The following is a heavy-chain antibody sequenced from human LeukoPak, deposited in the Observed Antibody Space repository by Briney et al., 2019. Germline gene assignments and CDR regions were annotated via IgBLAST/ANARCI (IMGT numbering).Heavy chain of an antibody. CDR2: ISASGSRT. CDR1: GFDFNTFA. CDR3: ARDRSPHYYDSSGYGAFNV. J-gene: IGHJ3*01. D-gene: IGHD3-22*01. Sequence: GGSRRLSCTSSGFDFNTFAMNWVRQAPGKGLEWVSGISASGSRTYYGGAAKDRFTISRDDSKNMLFLDMNNLRAEDTARYFCARDRSPHYYDSSGYGAFNVWGQGTMVTVSS. V-gene: IGHV3-23*01.